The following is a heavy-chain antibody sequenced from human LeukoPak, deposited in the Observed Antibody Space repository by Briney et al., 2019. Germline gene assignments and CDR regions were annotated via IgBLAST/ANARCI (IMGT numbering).Heavy chain of an antibody. Sequence: SQTLSLTCTVSGGSISSGDYYWSWIRQPPGKGLEWIGRIYTSGSTNYNPSLKSRVTMSVDTSKNQFSLKLSSVTAADTAVYYCARGPAYSSGVSLYYFDYWGQGTLVTVSS. CDR3: ARGPAYSSGVSLYYFDY. CDR2: IYTSGST. CDR1: GGSISSGDYY. V-gene: IGHV4-61*02. J-gene: IGHJ4*02. D-gene: IGHD6-19*01.